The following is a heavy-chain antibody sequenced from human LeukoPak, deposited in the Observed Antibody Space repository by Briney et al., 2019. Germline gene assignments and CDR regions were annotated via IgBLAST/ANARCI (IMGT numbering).Heavy chain of an antibody. D-gene: IGHD6-19*01. CDR3: AKDHVSGWYYFDY. J-gene: IGHJ4*02. Sequence: GGSLRLSCAASGFTFSSYAMSWVRQAPGKGLEWVSAISGSGGSTYCADSVKGRFTISRDNSKNTLYLQMNSLRAEDTAVYYCAKDHVSGWYYFDYWGQGTLVTVSS. CDR2: ISGSGGST. V-gene: IGHV3-23*01. CDR1: GFTFSSYA.